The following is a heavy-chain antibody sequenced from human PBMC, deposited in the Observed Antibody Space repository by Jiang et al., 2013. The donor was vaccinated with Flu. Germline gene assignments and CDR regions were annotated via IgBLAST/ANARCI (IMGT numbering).Heavy chain of an antibody. V-gene: IGHV4-39*01. Sequence: GSGLVKPSETLSLTCTVSGGSISSSSYYWGWIRQPPGKGLEWIGSIYYSGSTYYNPSLKSRVTISVDTSKNQFSLKLSSVTATDTAVYYCASGYCGGDCYSGLFDYWGQGTLVTVSS. J-gene: IGHJ4*02. CDR2: IYYSGST. CDR3: ASGYCGGDCYSGLFDY. CDR1: GGSISSSSYY. D-gene: IGHD2-21*02.